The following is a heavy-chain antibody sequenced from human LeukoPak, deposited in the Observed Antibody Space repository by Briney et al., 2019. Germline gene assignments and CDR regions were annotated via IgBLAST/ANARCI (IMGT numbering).Heavy chain of an antibody. CDR1: GDSISNHIYY. CDR3: ARLRALSGHRGAFDI. J-gene: IGHJ3*02. D-gene: IGHD5/OR15-5a*01. Sequence: SETLSLTCAVSGDSISNHIYYWDWVRQTPGKGLEWIGSVYYTGNAYYNPSLKSRVTISVDTSDNRFSLHLSSVNAADTAIYYCARLRALSGHRGAFDIWGQGTLVTVSS. V-gene: IGHV4-39*01. CDR2: VYYTGNA.